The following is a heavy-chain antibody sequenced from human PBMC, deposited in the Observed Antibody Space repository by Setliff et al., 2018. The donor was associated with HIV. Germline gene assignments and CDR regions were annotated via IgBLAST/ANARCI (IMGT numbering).Heavy chain of an antibody. Sequence: SEILSLTCTVPGGSINRSNYYWGWIRQPPGKGLEWIGTISYTGSTYYDPSLKSRVTISLDTSKNQFFLKLSSVTAPDTAIYYCARQTWEYYDTLTGYYRSPKNFDSWGQGTLVTVSS. D-gene: IGHD3-9*01. CDR1: GGSINRSNYY. J-gene: IGHJ4*02. V-gene: IGHV4-39*01. CDR3: ARQTWEYYDTLTGYYRSPKNFDS. CDR2: ISYTGST.